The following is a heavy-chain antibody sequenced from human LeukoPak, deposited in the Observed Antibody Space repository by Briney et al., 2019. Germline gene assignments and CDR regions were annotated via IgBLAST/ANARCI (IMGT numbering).Heavy chain of an antibody. CDR1: GFTFSRHW. D-gene: IGHD3-16*01. J-gene: IGHJ4*02. Sequence: GGSLRLSCAASGFTFSRHWMSWVRQAPGKGLEWVAHIRQDGNWRHHEGSVEGRFTISRDNAKNSLYLQMNSLRVEDTAVYYCARFGDPSTTLDYWGQGTRVTVSS. V-gene: IGHV3-7*01. CDR2: IRQDGNWR. CDR3: ARFGDPSTTLDY.